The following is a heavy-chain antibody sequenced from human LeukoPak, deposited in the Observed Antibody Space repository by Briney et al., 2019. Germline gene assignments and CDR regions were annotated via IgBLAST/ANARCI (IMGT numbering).Heavy chain of an antibody. CDR3: ARGAAVAGYYFDY. V-gene: IGHV1-69*01. J-gene: IGHJ4*02. D-gene: IGHD6-19*01. Sequence: SVKVSCKASGGTFISYASSWVRQAPGQGLEWMGGIIPIFGTANYAQKFQGRVTITADESTSTAYMELSSLRSEDTAVYYCARGAAVAGYYFDYWGQGTLVTVSS. CDR1: GGTFISYA. CDR2: IIPIFGTA.